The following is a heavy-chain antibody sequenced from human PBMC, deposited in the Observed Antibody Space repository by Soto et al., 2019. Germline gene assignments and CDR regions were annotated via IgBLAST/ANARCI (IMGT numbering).Heavy chain of an antibody. V-gene: IGHV1-69*01. Sequence: QVQLVQSGAEVKKPGCSVKVSCKASGGTFSSYAISWVRQAPGQGLEWMGGIIPVFGTANYAQKFQGRVRITADESTSTADMELSSLRSEDTAVYYCARGTRITGTTHYDYDMDVWGQGTTVTVSS. CDR1: GGTFSSYA. CDR2: IIPVFGTA. J-gene: IGHJ6*02. CDR3: ARGTRITGTTHYDYDMDV. D-gene: IGHD1-7*01.